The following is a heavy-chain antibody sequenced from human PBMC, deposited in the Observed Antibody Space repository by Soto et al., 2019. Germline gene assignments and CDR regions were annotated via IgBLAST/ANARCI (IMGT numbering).Heavy chain of an antibody. CDR2: IRSSSSDI. CDR3: VSERALSSFYGMDV. D-gene: IGHD3-10*01. J-gene: IGHJ6*02. CDR1: GFTLTSYS. V-gene: IGHV3-21*06. Sequence: EVQLVESGGGLVKPGGSLRLSCAASGFTLTSYSMNWVRQAPGKGLEWVSTIRSSSSDIYYADSVKGRFTISRDNARNSMYLQMNSLRSEDTAVYYCVSERALSSFYGMDVWGQGTTCTVSS.